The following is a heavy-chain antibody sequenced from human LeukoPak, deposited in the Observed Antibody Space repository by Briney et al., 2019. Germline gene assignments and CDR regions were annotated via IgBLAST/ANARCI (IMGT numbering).Heavy chain of an antibody. V-gene: IGHV5-51*01. CDR1: GYSFTTYW. J-gene: IGHJ6*02. CDR3: ARSFGLDV. CDR2: IYPGDSDI. Sequence: GESLKISCKASGYSFTTYWIAWVRQMPGKGLEWMGIIYPGDSDIRYSPSLQGQVTISADKYISTAYLQWSALKASDTAMYYCARSFGLDVWGQGTAVTVSS.